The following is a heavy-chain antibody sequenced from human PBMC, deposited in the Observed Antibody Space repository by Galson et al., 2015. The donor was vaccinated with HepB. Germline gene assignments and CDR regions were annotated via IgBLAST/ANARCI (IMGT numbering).Heavy chain of an antibody. D-gene: IGHD3-22*01. CDR1: GGSINSSNYY. Sequence: LTCTVSGGSINSSNYYWVWIRQSPGKGLEWIGSMHYSGSTYQNPSLKSRVTISIDTSKNQFSLKLSSVTAADTAVYYCARDSACSMIVVVPYWYFDLWGRGTLVTVSS. V-gene: IGHV4-39*07. J-gene: IGHJ2*01. CDR2: MHYSGST. CDR3: ARDSACSMIVVVPYWYFDL.